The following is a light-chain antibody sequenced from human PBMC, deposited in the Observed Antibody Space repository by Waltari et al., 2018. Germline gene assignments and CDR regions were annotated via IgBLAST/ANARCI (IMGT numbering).Light chain of an antibody. Sequence: VSLGERATINCKSSQSVLYSSNNKNYLTWYQQKPRQPPKLLIYWASTRESGVPDRFSGSGSGTDFNLTISSLQAEDVAVYYCQQYYKTPITFGQGTRLEIK. CDR3: QQYYKTPIT. CDR1: QSVLYSSNNKNY. J-gene: IGKJ5*01. V-gene: IGKV4-1*01. CDR2: WAS.